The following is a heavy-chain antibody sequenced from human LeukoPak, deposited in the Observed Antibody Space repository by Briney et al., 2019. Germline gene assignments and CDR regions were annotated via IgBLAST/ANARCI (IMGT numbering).Heavy chain of an antibody. Sequence: SETLSLTCTVSGGSISSYYWSWIRQPPGKGLEWIGYIYYSGSTNYNPSLKSRVTISVDTSKNQFSLKLSSVTAADTAVYYCARAQFTIFGVVTEFDCWGQGTLVTVSS. V-gene: IGHV4-59*01. CDR3: ARAQFTIFGVVTEFDC. D-gene: IGHD3-3*01. CDR2: IYYSGST. J-gene: IGHJ4*02. CDR1: GGSISSYY.